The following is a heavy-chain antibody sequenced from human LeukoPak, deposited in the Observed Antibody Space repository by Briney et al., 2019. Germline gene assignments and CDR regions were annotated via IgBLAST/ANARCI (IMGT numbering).Heavy chain of an antibody. V-gene: IGHV4-39*01. D-gene: IGHD3-3*01. J-gene: IGHJ4*02. Sequence: PSETLSLTCTVSGGSISSSSYYRGWIRQPPGKGLEWIGSIYYSGSTYYNPSLKSRVTISVDTSKNQFSPKLSSVTAADTAVYYCARHWSYYDFWSGYSHSRIDYWGQGTLVTVSS. CDR2: IYYSGST. CDR3: ARHWSYYDFWSGYSHSRIDY. CDR1: GGSISSSSYY.